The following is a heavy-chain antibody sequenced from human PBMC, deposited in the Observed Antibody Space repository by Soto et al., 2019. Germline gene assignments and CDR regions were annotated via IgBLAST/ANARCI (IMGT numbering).Heavy chain of an antibody. J-gene: IGHJ3*02. Sequence: GGSLRLSCEASGFTFSYYWMHLVRQVPGKGLVWVSHIHSDGTTTTYADSVKGRFTISRDNAKNSLYLQMNSLRAEDTAVYYCARGERGGFDIWGQGTKVTVSS. V-gene: IGHV3-74*01. CDR3: ARGERGGFDI. CDR1: GFTFSYYW. D-gene: IGHD1-26*01. CDR2: IHSDGTTT.